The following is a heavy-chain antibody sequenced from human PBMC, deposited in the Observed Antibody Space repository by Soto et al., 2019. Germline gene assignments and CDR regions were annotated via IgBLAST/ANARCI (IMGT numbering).Heavy chain of an antibody. J-gene: IGHJ4*02. Sequence: EMQLVESGGGLVKPGGSLRLSCAASGFIFNTYSMDWVRQAPGKGLEWVASISPSGSYMYYGDSLRGRFTVSRDNAKNSLYLQMDSLRAEDTAIYYCARFGLVTFDCWGQGTLVTVSS. CDR2: ISPSGSYM. CDR3: ARFGLVTFDC. V-gene: IGHV3-21*01. CDR1: GFIFNTYS. D-gene: IGHD3-3*01.